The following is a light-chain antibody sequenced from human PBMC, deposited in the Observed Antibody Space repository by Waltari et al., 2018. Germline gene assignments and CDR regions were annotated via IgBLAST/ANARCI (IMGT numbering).Light chain of an antibody. CDR1: QGISND. J-gene: IGKJ2*01. CDR3: LQDYNNPYT. Sequence: AIQMTQSPSSLSASVGDRVPITCRASQGISNDLGWYQQKPGKAPKLLIYLTSSLQSGVPSRFSGSGSGTDFTLTISSLQPEDFATYYCLQDYNNPYTFGQGTKLEIK. V-gene: IGKV1-6*01. CDR2: LTS.